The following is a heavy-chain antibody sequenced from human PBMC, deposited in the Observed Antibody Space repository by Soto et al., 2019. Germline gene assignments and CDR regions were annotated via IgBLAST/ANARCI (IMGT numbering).Heavy chain of an antibody. J-gene: IGHJ6*03. V-gene: IGHV4-34*01. CDR1: GGSFSGYY. Sequence: SETLSLTCAVYGGSFSGYYWSWIRQPPGKGLEWIGEINHSGSTNYNPSIKSRVTITVDTSKNQFSLKLRSVTAADTAVFYCSREYCSSTSCQYYYYYYMDVWGKGTTVTVSS. D-gene: IGHD2-2*01. CDR2: INHSGST. CDR3: SREYCSSTSCQYYYYYYMDV.